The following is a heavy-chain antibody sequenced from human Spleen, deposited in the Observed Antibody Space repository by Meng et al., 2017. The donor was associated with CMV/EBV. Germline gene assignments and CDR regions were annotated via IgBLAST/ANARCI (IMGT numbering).Heavy chain of an antibody. Sequence: ASVKVSCKASGYTFTGYYMHWVRQAPGQGLEWMGWINPNSGATDFAQKFQGRVTMPRDTSISTAYMELSRLRSDDTAIYYCARGGIAARPVRLEVWGQGTTVTVSS. CDR3: ARGGIAARPVRLEV. V-gene: IGHV1-2*02. CDR1: GYTFTGYY. J-gene: IGHJ6*02. D-gene: IGHD6-6*01. CDR2: INPNSGAT.